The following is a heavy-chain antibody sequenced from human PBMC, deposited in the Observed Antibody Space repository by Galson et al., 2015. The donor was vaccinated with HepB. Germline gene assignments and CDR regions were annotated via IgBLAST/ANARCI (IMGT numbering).Heavy chain of an antibody. D-gene: IGHD5-24*01. CDR1: GYTFTEYG. CDR3: ARRDGNNWFDP. J-gene: IGHJ5*02. V-gene: IGHV7-4-1*02. CDR2: INTETANP. Sequence: QSGAEVKKPGASVKVSCKASGYTFTEYGLNWVRQAPEQGLEWMGWINTETANPTYAQGFTGRFVFSLDASVNTAYLQISSLKADDTAVYYCARRDGNNWFDPWGQGTLVTVSS.